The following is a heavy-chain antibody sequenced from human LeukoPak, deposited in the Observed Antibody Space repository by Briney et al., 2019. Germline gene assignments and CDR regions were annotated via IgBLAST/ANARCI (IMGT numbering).Heavy chain of an antibody. J-gene: IGHJ4*02. CDR3: AKNTQYSGYYDC. D-gene: IGHD6-6*01. V-gene: IGHV3-23*01. Sequence: GGSLRLSCAASRFTFNSYAMSWVRQAPGKGLEWVSVIGGSNGITFYVGSVKGRFTISGDNSKNTLYLQMNSLRAEDTAVYYCAKNTQYSGYYDCWGQGTLVAVSS. CDR2: IGGSNGIT. CDR1: RFTFNSYA.